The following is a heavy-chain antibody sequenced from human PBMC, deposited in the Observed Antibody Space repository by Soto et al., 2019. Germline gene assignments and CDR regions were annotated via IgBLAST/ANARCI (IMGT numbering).Heavy chain of an antibody. J-gene: IGHJ4*02. Sequence: PGESRRLSCAAAGFTLSCYGMRWVCLALNEGLEWVAVIWFDGSNKYYADSVKGRFTISRDNSKNTMYLQMNSLRAEDTAVYYCAGDRKYYDSSGYYPVDWGQGT. D-gene: IGHD3-22*01. CDR2: IWFDGSNK. CDR3: AGDRKYYDSSGYYPVD. V-gene: IGHV3-33*01. CDR1: GFTLSCYG.